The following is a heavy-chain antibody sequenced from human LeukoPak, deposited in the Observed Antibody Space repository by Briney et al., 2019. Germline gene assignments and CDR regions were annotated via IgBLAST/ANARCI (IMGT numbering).Heavy chain of an antibody. D-gene: IGHD5-24*01. CDR1: GGSMNNYY. Sequence: SETLSLTCTVSGGSMNNYYWNWIRQPPGKGLEWIGYIYYTGSTNYNPSLKSRVTISVDTSKNQFSLKLSSVTAADTAVYYCAGDGYKTNWYFDLWGRGTLVTVSS. CDR2: IYYTGST. J-gene: IGHJ2*01. CDR3: AGDGYKTNWYFDL. V-gene: IGHV4-59*01.